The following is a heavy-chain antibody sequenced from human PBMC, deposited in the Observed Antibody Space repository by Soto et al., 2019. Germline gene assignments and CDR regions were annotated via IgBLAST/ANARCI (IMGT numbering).Heavy chain of an antibody. Sequence: QVQLVQSGAEVKKPGASVKVSCKASDYTFTSYGISWVRQAPGQGLEWMGWINTYSGNTDYARKFQGRVTMTTDTSTSTAYMEMRSLRFDDMVVYYCARAAETRYYGMDVWGQGTTVTVSS. V-gene: IGHV1-18*03. CDR2: INTYSGNT. J-gene: IGHJ6*02. CDR3: ARAAETRYYGMDV. CDR1: DYTFTSYG.